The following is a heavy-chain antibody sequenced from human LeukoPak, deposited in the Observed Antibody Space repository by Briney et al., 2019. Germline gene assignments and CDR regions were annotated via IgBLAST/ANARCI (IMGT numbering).Heavy chain of an antibody. V-gene: IGHV4-61*02. CDR2: IYTSEST. CDR3: ARAVYYYGSGTYYYYMDV. J-gene: IGHJ6*03. Sequence: PSETPSLTCTVSGGSISSGSYYWSWIRQPAGKGLEWIGRIYTSESTNYNPSLKSRVTISVDTSKNQFSLKLSSVTAADTAVYYCARAVYYYGSGTYYYYMDVWGKGTTVTISS. CDR1: GGSISSGSYY. D-gene: IGHD3-10*01.